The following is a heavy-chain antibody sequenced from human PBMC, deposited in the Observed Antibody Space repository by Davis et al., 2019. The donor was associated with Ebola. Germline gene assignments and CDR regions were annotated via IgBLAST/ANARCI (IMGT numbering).Heavy chain of an antibody. CDR3: AKSGLSFGVVKYHYGMDV. V-gene: IGHV3-23*01. J-gene: IGHJ6*04. CDR2: ISGSGGST. D-gene: IGHD3-3*01. CDR1: VITFSSYA. Sequence: GESLKISCTDSVITFSSYAMTWVRQAPGKGLEWVSAISGSGGSTYYADSVKGRFTISRDNSKKTLYLQINSLRAEDTAVYYCAKSGLSFGVVKYHYGMDVWGKGTTVTVSS.